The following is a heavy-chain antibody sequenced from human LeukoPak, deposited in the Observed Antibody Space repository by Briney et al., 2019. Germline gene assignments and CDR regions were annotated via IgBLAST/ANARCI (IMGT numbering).Heavy chain of an antibody. CDR1: GFNFSSYR. V-gene: IGHV3-21*01. CDR3: ASYCSGGSCYSADFDY. CDR2: ISSSSSYI. J-gene: IGHJ4*02. Sequence: PGGSLRLSCAASGFNFSSYRMNSVRQAPGKGLEWVSSISSSSSYIYYADSVKGRFTISRDNAKNSLYLQMNSLRAEDTAVYYCASYCSGGSCYSADFDYWGQGTLVTVSS. D-gene: IGHD2-15*01.